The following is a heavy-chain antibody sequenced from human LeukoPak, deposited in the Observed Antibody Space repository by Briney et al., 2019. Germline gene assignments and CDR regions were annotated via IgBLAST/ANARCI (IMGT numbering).Heavy chain of an antibody. CDR1: GFTFSSYS. CDR2: ISSSSSYI. CDR3: ARSDIVVVPADY. Sequence: PGGSLRLSCAASGFTFSSYSMNWVRQAPGKGLEWVSSISSSSSYIYYADSVKGRFTISRDNAKNSLYLQINSLRAEDTAVYYCARSDIVVVPADYWGQGTLVTVSS. V-gene: IGHV3-21*01. D-gene: IGHD2-2*01. J-gene: IGHJ4*02.